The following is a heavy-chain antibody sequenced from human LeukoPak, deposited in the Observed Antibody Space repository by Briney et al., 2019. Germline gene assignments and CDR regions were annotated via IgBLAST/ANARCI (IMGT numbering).Heavy chain of an antibody. J-gene: IGHJ4*02. CDR2: IIPIFGTA. CDR1: GGTFSSYA. V-gene: IGHV1-69*13. Sequence: SVKVSCKASGGTFSSYAISWVRQVPGQGLEWMGGIIPIFGTANYAQKFQGRVTITADESTSTAYMELSSLRSEDTAVYYCARDSTTVTTFDYWGQGTLVTVSS. D-gene: IGHD4-11*01. CDR3: ARDSTTVTTFDY.